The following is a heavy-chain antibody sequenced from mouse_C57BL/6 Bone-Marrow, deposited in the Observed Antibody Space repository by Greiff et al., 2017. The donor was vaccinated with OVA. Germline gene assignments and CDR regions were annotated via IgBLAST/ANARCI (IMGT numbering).Heavy chain of an antibody. Sequence: VQLKQSGAELVKPGASVKLSCTASGFNIKDYYMHWVKQRTEQGLEWIGRIDPEDGETKYAPRFQGKATITADTSSNTAYLQLSSLTSEDTAVYYCATYYYGSSDYFDYWGQGTTLTVSS. V-gene: IGHV14-2*01. CDR2: IDPEDGET. J-gene: IGHJ2*01. D-gene: IGHD1-1*01. CDR3: ATYYYGSSDYFDY. CDR1: GFNIKDYY.